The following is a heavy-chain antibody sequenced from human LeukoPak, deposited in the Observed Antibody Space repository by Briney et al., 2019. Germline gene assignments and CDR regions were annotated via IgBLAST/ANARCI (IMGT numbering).Heavy chain of an antibody. D-gene: IGHD3-16*02. J-gene: IGHJ3*02. CDR2: MNPNSGNT. V-gene: IGHV1-8*01. CDR1: GYTFTSHD. Sequence: GASVKVSCKASGYTFTSHDINWVRQATGQGLEWMGWMNPNSGNTGYAQKFQGRVTMTRNTSISTAYIELNSLRSEDTAVYYCGLGFGGVIDDDAFDIWGQGTMVTVSS. CDR3: GLGFGGVIDDDAFDI.